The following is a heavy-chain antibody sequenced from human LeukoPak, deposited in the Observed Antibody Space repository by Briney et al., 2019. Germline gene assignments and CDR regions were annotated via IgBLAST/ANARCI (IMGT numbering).Heavy chain of an antibody. Sequence: SETLSLTYTVSGGSISSYYWSWIRQPPGKGLEWIGYIYYSGSTNYNPSLKSRVTISVDTSKNQFSLKLSSVTAADTAVYYCARDRAAAGFRYFDYWGQGTLVTVSS. CDR1: GGSISSYY. CDR3: ARDRAAAGFRYFDY. J-gene: IGHJ4*02. D-gene: IGHD6-13*01. CDR2: IYYSGST. V-gene: IGHV4-59*01.